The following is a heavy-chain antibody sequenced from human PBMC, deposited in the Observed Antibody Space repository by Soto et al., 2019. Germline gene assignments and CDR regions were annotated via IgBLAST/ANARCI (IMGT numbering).Heavy chain of an antibody. Sequence: QVQLVQSGAEVKKPGASVKVSCKASGNTFTGYYIHWVHQDPGQGLEWMGTVNPSGGHTTYAQHFLGRMTMTRDTSTSTLYMELTSLTSEDTAVYYCARGGHVVVVTAALNYWGQGTLVTVSS. CDR1: GNTFTGYY. CDR3: ARGGHVVVVTAALNY. CDR2: VNPSGGHT. V-gene: IGHV1-46*01. D-gene: IGHD2-21*02. J-gene: IGHJ4*02.